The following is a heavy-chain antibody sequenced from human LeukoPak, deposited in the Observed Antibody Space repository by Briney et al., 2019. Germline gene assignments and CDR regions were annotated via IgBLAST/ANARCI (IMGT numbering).Heavy chain of an antibody. CDR2: INTYNGHT. CDR3: ARDGPRGYFQH. J-gene: IGHJ1*01. Sequence: ASVKVSCNTSGYTFTSYGIIWVRQAPGQGLEYMGWINTYNGHTNYAQKLQGRVTVTTDTSTSTAYLELRSLRSDDTAVYYCARDGPRGYFQHWGQGTLITVSS. D-gene: IGHD1-14*01. CDR1: GYTFTSYG. V-gene: IGHV1-18*01.